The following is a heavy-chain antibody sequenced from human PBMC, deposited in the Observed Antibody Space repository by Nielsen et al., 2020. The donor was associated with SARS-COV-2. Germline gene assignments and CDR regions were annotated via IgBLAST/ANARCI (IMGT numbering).Heavy chain of an antibody. Sequence: GESLKISCAASGFTFTDYYLSCIRQAPGTGLQWVAYISPSSTYTNYADSVKGRFTISRDNAKNSLSLQMDSLRAEDTALYYCARDPAMSASWSQEHDSWGQGTLVTVSS. V-gene: IGHV3-11*05. CDR2: ISPSSTYT. CDR1: GFTFTDYY. D-gene: IGHD6-13*01. J-gene: IGHJ4*02. CDR3: ARDPAMSASWSQEHDS.